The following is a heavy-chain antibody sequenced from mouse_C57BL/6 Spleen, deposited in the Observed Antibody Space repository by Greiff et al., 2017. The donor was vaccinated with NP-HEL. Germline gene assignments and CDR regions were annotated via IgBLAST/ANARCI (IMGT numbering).Heavy chain of an antibody. Sequence: VHLQQSGPELVKPGASVKLSCKASGYTFTSYDINWVKQRPGQGLEWIGWIYPRDGSTKYNEKFKGKATLTVDTSSSTAYMELHSLTSEDSAVYFCARSGDYGGDWFAYWGQGTLVTVSA. D-gene: IGHD2-4*01. J-gene: IGHJ3*01. CDR2: IYPRDGST. CDR3: ARSGDYGGDWFAY. CDR1: GYTFTSYD. V-gene: IGHV1-85*01.